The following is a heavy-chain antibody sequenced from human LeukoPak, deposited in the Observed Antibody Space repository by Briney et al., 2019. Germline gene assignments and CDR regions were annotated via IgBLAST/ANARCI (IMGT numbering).Heavy chain of an antibody. CDR2: IYYSGST. J-gene: IGHJ6*02. CDR3: ARGSRDSSGYYYYYYYGMDV. Sequence: SETLSLTCTVSGGSISSSSYYWGWIRQPPGKGLEWIGSIYYSGSTYYNPSLKSRVTISVDTSKNQFSLKLSSVTAADTAVYYCARGSRDSSGYYYYYYYGMDVWGQGTTVTVSS. V-gene: IGHV4-39*01. CDR1: GGSISSSSYY. D-gene: IGHD3-22*01.